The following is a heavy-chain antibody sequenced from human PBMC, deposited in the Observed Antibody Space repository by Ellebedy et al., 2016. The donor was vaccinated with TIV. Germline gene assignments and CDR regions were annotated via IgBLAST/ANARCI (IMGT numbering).Heavy chain of an antibody. CDR1: GFTFTTYA. J-gene: IGHJ4*02. Sequence: ASVKVSCKASGFTFTTYAMHWVRQAPGQRLEWMGWINAGNGNTKYSQKFQGRVTITRDTSASTAYMELSSLRSEDTAVYYCARLRAVLRVTDYFDYWGQGTLVTVSS. CDR2: INAGNGNT. V-gene: IGHV1-3*01. CDR3: ARLRAVLRVTDYFDY. D-gene: IGHD2-21*02.